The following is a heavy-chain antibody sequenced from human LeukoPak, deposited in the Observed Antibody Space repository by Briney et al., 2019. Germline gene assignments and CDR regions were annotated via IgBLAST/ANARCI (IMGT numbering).Heavy chain of an antibody. J-gene: IGHJ4*02. Sequence: GGPLRLSCAASGFTFSSYSMNWVRQAPGKGLEWVSSISSSSSYIYYADSVKGRVTISRDNAKNSLYLQMNSLRAEDTAVYYCASDSFDYWGQGTLVTVSS. V-gene: IGHV3-21*01. CDR2: ISSSSSYI. CDR3: ASDSFDY. CDR1: GFTFSSYS.